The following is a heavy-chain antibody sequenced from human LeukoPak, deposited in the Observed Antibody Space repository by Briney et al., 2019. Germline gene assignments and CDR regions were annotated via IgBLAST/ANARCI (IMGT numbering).Heavy chain of an antibody. CDR2: VWYDGSNK. D-gene: IGHD6-13*01. Sequence: PGGSLILSCAASGFTFSSYGMHWVRQAPGKGLEWVAVVWYDGSNKYYADSVKGRFTISRDNSKNTLYLQMNSLRAEDTAVYYCARDIAAAGTVFDYWGQGTLVTVSS. J-gene: IGHJ4*02. CDR1: GFTFSSYG. V-gene: IGHV3-33*01. CDR3: ARDIAAAGTVFDY.